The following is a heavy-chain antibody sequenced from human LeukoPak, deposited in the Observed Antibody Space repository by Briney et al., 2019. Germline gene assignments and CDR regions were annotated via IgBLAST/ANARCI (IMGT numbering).Heavy chain of an antibody. D-gene: IGHD1-7*01. CDR1: GFTFSLHW. V-gene: IGHV3-74*01. Sequence: GGSLRLSCAASGFTFSLHWMHWVRQAPGQGPVWVSRINSDQSDILYADSVKGRFTISRDNAKNALYLQMNNLRAEDTAFYYCARDRVETIWTYHPMFDSWGQGTLVTVSS. CDR2: INSDQSDI. J-gene: IGHJ5*01. CDR3: ARDRVETIWTYHPMFDS.